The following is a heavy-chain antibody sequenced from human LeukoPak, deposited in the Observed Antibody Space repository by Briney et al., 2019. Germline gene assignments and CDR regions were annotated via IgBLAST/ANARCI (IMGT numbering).Heavy chain of an antibody. V-gene: IGHV1-8*01. CDR2: MNPNSGNT. CDR1: GYTSTSYD. Sequence: ASVKVSCKASGYTSTSYDINWVRQATGQGLEWMGWMNPNSGNTGYAQKFQGRVTMTRNTSISTAYMELSSLRSEDTAVYYCARGRTSKDPYYYYGMDVWGQGTTVTVSS. D-gene: IGHD1/OR15-1a*01. J-gene: IGHJ6*02. CDR3: ARGRTSKDPYYYYGMDV.